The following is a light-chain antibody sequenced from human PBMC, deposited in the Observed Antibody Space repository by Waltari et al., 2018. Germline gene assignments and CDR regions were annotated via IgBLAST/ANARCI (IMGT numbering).Light chain of an antibody. V-gene: IGLV8-61*01. CDR3: ALYMGGGIWV. CDR2: NTN. CDR1: SGSVSSEHY. J-gene: IGLJ3*02. Sequence: QTVVTQEPSFSVSPGGPITLTCRLSSGSVSSEHYPSWYQQTPGPAPRTLIYNTNTLSSGVPARFSGSSLGEKAALTITGAQADDECAYYCALYMGGGIWVFGGETYLTVL.